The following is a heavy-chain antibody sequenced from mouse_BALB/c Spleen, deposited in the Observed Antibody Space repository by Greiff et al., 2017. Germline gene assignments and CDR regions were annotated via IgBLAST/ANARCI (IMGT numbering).Heavy chain of an antibody. V-gene: IGHV2-2*02. CDR2: IWSGGST. Sequence: VKLMESGPGLVQPSQSLSITCTVSGFSLTSYGVHWVRQSPGKGLEWLGVIWSGGSTDYNAAFISRLSISKDNSKSQVFFKMNSLQANDTAIYYCARNRGYGSSFFAYWGQGTLVTVSA. CDR3: ARNRGYGSSFFAY. J-gene: IGHJ3*01. CDR1: GFSLTSYG. D-gene: IGHD1-1*01.